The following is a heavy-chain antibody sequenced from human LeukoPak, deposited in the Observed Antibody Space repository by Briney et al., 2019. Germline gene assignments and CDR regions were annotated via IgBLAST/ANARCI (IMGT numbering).Heavy chain of an antibody. CDR3: ARGGPYYYGSRTYYPFDY. Sequence: GGSLRLSCAASGFTFSTYWMTWVRQAPGKGLEWVANIKQDGSEKYYVYSVKGRFTISIDNAKNSLYLQMNSLRAEDTAVYYCARGGPYYYGSRTYYPFDYWGQGTLVTVSS. CDR2: IKQDGSEK. CDR1: GFTFSTYW. J-gene: IGHJ4*02. V-gene: IGHV3-7*04. D-gene: IGHD3-10*01.